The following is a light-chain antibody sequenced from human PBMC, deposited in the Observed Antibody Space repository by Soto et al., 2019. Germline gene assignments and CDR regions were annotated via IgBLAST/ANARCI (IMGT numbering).Light chain of an antibody. CDR1: SEDVGGYKY. CDR2: EVT. CDR3: SSYTSSNTLV. Sequence: QSVLTQPASVSGSPGQSITISCSGTSEDVGGYKYVSWYQHHPGKAPKVIIYEVTNRPSGLSNRFSGSKSGSTASLTISGLQAEDEAEYYCSSYTSSNTLVFGTGTKLTVL. J-gene: IGLJ1*01. V-gene: IGLV2-14*01.